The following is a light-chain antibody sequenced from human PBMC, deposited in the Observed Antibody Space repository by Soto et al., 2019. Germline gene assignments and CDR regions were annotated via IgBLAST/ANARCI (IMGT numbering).Light chain of an antibody. CDR2: GAS. CDR1: HNINRY. CDR3: QQYKNWPWT. J-gene: IGKJ1*01. Sequence: EIVMTQSPASLSVSPGERATLSCTASHNINRYLAWYQQMPGQAPRLLIHGASTLAIGVPARFSGSGSGTEFTLTISSLQSEDSAIYYCQQYKNWPWTFDQGSKVEI. V-gene: IGKV3-15*01.